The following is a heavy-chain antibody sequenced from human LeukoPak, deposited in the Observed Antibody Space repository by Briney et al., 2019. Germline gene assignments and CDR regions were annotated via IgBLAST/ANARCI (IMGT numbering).Heavy chain of an antibody. V-gene: IGHV3-49*04. CDR2: IRSKTYGETT. CDR3: SRVGGAKEPYFYFMDV. D-gene: IGHD4/OR15-4a*01. CDR1: GFNFGFYA. Sequence: PGGSLRLSCTTSGFNFGFYAMTWVRQAPGKGLEWVGSIRSKTYGETTENAVSVKGRFTISRDDSKSIAYLQMDSLKIEDTVVYYCSRVGGAKEPYFYFMDVWGKGTTVTVSS. J-gene: IGHJ6*03.